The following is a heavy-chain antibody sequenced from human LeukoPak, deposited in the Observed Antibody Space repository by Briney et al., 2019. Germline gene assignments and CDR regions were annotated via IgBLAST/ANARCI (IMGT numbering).Heavy chain of an antibody. J-gene: IGHJ4*02. CDR3: ARVGRSSSSANFDY. CDR2: INHSGST. CDR1: GGSFSGYY. V-gene: IGHV4-34*01. D-gene: IGHD6-6*01. Sequence: SETLSLTCAVYGGSFSGYYWSGIRQPPGRGLEWIGEINHSGSTNYNPSLKSRVTISVDTSKNQFSLKLSSVTAADTAVYYCARVGRSSSSANFDYWGQGTLVTVSS.